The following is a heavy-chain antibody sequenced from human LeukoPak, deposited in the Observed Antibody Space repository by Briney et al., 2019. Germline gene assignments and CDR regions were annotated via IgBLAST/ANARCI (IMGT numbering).Heavy chain of an antibody. CDR3: ARDHQLVRGLFDY. V-gene: IGHV3-21*01. Sequence: GGSLRLSCAASGFNFRTYTMNWVRQAPGKGLEWVSSISSSSSYIYYADSVKGRFTISRDNAKNSLYLQMNSLRAEDTAVYYCARDHQLVRGLFDYWGQGTLVSVSS. CDR2: ISSSSSYI. J-gene: IGHJ4*02. D-gene: IGHD6-13*01. CDR1: GFNFRTYT.